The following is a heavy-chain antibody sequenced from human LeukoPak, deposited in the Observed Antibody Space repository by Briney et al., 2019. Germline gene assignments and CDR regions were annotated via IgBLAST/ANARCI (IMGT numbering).Heavy chain of an antibody. Sequence: SETLSLTCAVYGGSFSGYYWSWIRQPPGKGLEWIGEINHSGSTNYNPSLKSRVTISVDTSKNQFSLKLSSVTAADTAVYYCARLRVTGTTPRYYYYMDVWGKGTTVTVSS. J-gene: IGHJ6*03. D-gene: IGHD1-7*01. CDR3: ARLRVTGTTPRYYYYMDV. CDR2: INHSGST. V-gene: IGHV4-34*01. CDR1: GGSFSGYY.